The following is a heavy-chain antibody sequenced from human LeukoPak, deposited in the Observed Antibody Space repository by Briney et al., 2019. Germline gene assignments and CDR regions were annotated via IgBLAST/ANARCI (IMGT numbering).Heavy chain of an antibody. CDR3: ARVFPHDYGSLDY. CDR2: ISSSSSYI. D-gene: IGHD4-17*01. V-gene: IGHV3-21*01. J-gene: IGHJ4*02. Sequence: PGGSLRLSCAASGFTFSSYSMNWVRQAPGKGLEWVSSISSSSSYIYYADSVKGRFTISRDNAKNSLYLQMNSLRAEDTAVYYCARVFPHDYGSLDYWGQGTLVTVSS. CDR1: GFTFSSYS.